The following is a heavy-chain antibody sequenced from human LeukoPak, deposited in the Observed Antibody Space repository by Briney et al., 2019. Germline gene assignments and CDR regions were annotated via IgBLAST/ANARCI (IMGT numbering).Heavy chain of an antibody. CDR1: GFPFSTYW. V-gene: IGHV3-74*01. CDR3: VSDDGSNWLPFDY. Sequence: GGSLRLSCAASGFPFSTYWMHWIRQAPGKGLVWVSRINSDGGTIGYADSVKDRFTVSRDNAKSTLYLQTNSLRDEDTAIYYCVSDDGSNWLPFDYWGQATLVTVSS. J-gene: IGHJ4*02. D-gene: IGHD3-10*01. CDR2: INSDGGTI.